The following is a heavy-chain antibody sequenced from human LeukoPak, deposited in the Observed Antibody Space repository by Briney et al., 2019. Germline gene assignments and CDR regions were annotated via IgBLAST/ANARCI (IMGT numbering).Heavy chain of an antibody. V-gene: IGHV3-7*01. CDR1: GFTFSSYW. D-gene: IGHD6-19*01. CDR2: IKQDGSEK. CDR3: AKASRGWQNDAFDI. Sequence: GGSLRLSCAASGFTFSSYWMSWVRQAPGKGLEWVANIKQDGSEKYYVDSVKGRFTISRDNAKNSLYLQMNSLRAEDTAVYYCAKASRGWQNDAFDIWARGQWSPSLQ. J-gene: IGHJ3*02.